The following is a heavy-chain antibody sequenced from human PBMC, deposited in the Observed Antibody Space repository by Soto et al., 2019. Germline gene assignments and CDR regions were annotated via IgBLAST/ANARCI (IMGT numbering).Heavy chain of an antibody. CDR1: GGTFSSYT. V-gene: IGHV1-69*02. CDR2: IIPILGIA. Sequence: QVQLVQSGAEVKKPGSSVKVSCKASGGTFSSYTISWVRQAPGQGLEWMGRIIPILGIANYAQKFQGRVTXXXXXXXXXXXXXXXXXXXXXXXXXYCARADLSIAARPRYMDVWGKGTTVTVSS. CDR3: ARADLSIAARPRYMDV. J-gene: IGHJ6*03. D-gene: IGHD6-6*01.